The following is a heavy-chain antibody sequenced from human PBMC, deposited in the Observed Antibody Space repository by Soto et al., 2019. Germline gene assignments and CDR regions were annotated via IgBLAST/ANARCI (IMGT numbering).Heavy chain of an antibody. V-gene: IGHV3-23*01. J-gene: IGHJ4*02. CDR3: AKDRARSTSGYFFDY. Sequence: EVQLLESGGRLVQPGGSLTLSCAASGFTFSTYAMAWVRQAPGKGLEWVSGVSASGLNTDYADPVKGRFYISRDNSKNTVSLHMNSLTAEDTALYYCAKDRARSTSGYFFDYWGQGTTVTVSS. CDR1: GFTFSTYA. D-gene: IGHD1-1*01. CDR2: VSASGLNT.